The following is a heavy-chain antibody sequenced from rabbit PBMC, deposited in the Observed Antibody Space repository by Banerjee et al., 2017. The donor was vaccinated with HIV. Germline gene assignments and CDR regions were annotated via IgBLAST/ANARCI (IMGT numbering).Heavy chain of an antibody. CDR2: MDAGSSGST. V-gene: IGHV1S45*01. D-gene: IGHD2-1*01. CDR1: GFTLSSYW. J-gene: IGHJ4*01. Sequence: EESGGDLVKPEGSLTLTCTASGFTLSSYWICWVRQAPGKGLEWIACMDAGSSGSTYYANWAKGRFTISKTSSTTVTLRMTSLTAADTATYFCARDYGGVGGGDYAMWGQGTLVTVS. CDR3: ARDYGGVGGGDYAM.